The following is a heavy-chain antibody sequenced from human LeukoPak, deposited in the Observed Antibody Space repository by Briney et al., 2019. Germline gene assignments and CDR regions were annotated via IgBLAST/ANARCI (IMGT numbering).Heavy chain of an antibody. D-gene: IGHD6-13*01. Sequence: GGSLTLSCAASGLTVSDYYMDWVRQAPRKGLEWVGRTRSKANGYSTEYAASVKGRFTISRDDSENALYLQMNSLKTEDTALYYCAPDLRGSAWSLDDWGQGTLVTVSS. CDR3: APDLRGSAWSLDD. CDR1: GLTVSDYY. J-gene: IGHJ4*02. V-gene: IGHV3-72*01. CDR2: TRSKANGYST.